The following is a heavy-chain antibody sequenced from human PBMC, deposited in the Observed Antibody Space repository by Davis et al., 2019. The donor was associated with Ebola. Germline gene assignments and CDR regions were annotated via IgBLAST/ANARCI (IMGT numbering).Heavy chain of an antibody. Sequence: GGSLRLSCAASGFTFDDYTMHWVRQAPGKGLEWVSYISSSSSTMYYADSVKGRFTISRDNAKNSLYLQMNSLRDEDTAVYYCARDAGQYYDFWSGYSIGGWFDPWGQGTLVTVSS. CDR2: ISSSSSTM. CDR3: ARDAGQYYDFWSGYSIGGWFDP. V-gene: IGHV3-48*02. D-gene: IGHD3-3*01. CDR1: GFTFDDYT. J-gene: IGHJ5*02.